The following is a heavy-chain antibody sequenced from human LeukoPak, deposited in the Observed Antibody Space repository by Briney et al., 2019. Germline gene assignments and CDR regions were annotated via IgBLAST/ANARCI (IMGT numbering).Heavy chain of an antibody. Sequence: GASVKVSCKASGYTFTSYDINWVRQATGQGLEWKGWMNPNSGNTGYAQKFQGRVTITRNTSISTAYMELSSLRSEDTAVYYCAKRSSSWYAGTGYNWFDPWGQGTLVTVSS. CDR2: MNPNSGNT. J-gene: IGHJ5*02. CDR1: GYTFTSYD. CDR3: AKRSSSWYAGTGYNWFDP. D-gene: IGHD6-13*01. V-gene: IGHV1-8*03.